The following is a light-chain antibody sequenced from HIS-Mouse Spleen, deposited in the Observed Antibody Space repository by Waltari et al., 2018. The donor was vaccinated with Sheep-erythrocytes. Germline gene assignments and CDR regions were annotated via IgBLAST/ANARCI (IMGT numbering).Light chain of an antibody. Sequence: QSALTQPRPVSGSPGQSVTISCTGTSSDVGGYNYVSWYQQHPGKAPKPMIYDVSKRPSGVPDRFSGSKSGNKASLTISGLQAEDEADYYCCSYAGSYNHVFATGTKVTVL. CDR3: CSYAGSYNHV. V-gene: IGLV2-11*01. CDR1: SSDVGGYNY. CDR2: DVS. J-gene: IGLJ1*01.